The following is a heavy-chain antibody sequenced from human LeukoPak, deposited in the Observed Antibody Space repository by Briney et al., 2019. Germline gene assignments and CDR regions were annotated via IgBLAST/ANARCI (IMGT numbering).Heavy chain of an antibody. Sequence: SETLSLTCTVSGGSISSYYWNWIRQPPGKGLDWISYIFYSGSTNYNPSLKSRVTISVDTSTNQFSLKLSSVTAADTALYYCARGFYDSSGYSEPFDYWGRGTLVTVSS. CDR1: GGSISSYY. CDR2: IFYSGST. CDR3: ARGFYDSSGYSEPFDY. D-gene: IGHD3-22*01. J-gene: IGHJ4*02. V-gene: IGHV4-59*08.